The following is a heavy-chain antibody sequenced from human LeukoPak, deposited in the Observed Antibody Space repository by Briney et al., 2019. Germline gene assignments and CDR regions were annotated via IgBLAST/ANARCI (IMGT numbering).Heavy chain of an antibody. Sequence: ASVKVSFKASGYTFTSYDFNWVRQATGQGPEWMGWMNPNSGNTGYAQKFQGRVTITADESTSTAYMELSGLRSEDTAVYYCARDRGWAGYTYGFYYWGQGTLVTVSS. CDR3: ARDRGWAGYTYGFYY. V-gene: IGHV1-8*01. D-gene: IGHD5-18*01. J-gene: IGHJ4*02. CDR1: GYTFTSYD. CDR2: MNPNSGNT.